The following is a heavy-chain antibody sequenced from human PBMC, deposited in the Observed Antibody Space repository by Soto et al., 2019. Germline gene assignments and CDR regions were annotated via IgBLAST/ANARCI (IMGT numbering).Heavy chain of an antibody. D-gene: IGHD3-22*01. J-gene: IGHJ3*02. CDR1: GFTFSSYA. V-gene: IGHV3-23*01. CDR3: AKDMENYYDSTWLGAFDI. CDR2: ISGGGGST. Sequence: HPGGSLRLSCAAAGFTFSSYAMSWVRQAPGKGLDWVSAISGGGGSTYYADSVKGRFTISRDNSKNTLYLQMNSLRAEDTAVYYCAKDMENYYDSTWLGAFDIWGQGTMVTVSS.